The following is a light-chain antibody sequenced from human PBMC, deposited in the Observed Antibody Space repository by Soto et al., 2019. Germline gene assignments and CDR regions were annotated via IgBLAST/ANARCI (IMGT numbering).Light chain of an antibody. Sequence: DIQMTQSPSSLSASVGDRVTITCQASQDITFCLNWYQQKPGKAPKLLIYDASNLETGVPSRFSGSGSGTDFTFTITSLQPEDVATYYCQQYDNLPFTFGPGTKVDLK. CDR3: QQYDNLPFT. CDR2: DAS. CDR1: QDITFC. V-gene: IGKV1-33*01. J-gene: IGKJ3*01.